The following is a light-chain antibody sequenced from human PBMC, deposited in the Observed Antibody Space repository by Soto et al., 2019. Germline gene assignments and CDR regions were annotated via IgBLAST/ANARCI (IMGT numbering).Light chain of an antibody. CDR1: SSDVGAYDF. V-gene: IGLV2-14*03. Sequence: QSVLTQPASVSGSPGQSIAISCTGTSSDVGAYDFGSWYQQHPDKAPKLLIYEVSNRPSGVSDRFSGSKSVNTATLTISGLQAEDEADYYCSSHTTSNTRVFGTGTKVTVL. J-gene: IGLJ1*01. CDR2: EVS. CDR3: SSHTTSNTRV.